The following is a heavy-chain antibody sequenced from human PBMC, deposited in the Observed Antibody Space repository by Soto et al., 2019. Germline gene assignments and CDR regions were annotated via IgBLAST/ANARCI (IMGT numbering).Heavy chain of an antibody. CDR2: ISSSSSYI. Sequence: GGSLRLSCSASGFTFSSYSMNWVRQAPGKGLEWVSSISSSSSYIYYADSVKGRFTISRDNAKNSLYLQMNSLRAEDTAVYYCARQVGAADRGGYFDYWGQGTLVTVSS. V-gene: IGHV3-21*01. J-gene: IGHJ4*02. CDR1: GFTFSSYS. CDR3: ARQVGAADRGGYFDY. D-gene: IGHD2-15*01.